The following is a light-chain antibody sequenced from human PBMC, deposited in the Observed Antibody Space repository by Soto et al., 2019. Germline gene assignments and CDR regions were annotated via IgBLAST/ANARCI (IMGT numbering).Light chain of an antibody. Sequence: QSALTQPRSVSGSPGQSVAISCTGTTSDVGGYNYVSWYQQYPGKAPKLIIYQVSKRPSRVPDRFSGSKSGNTASLTISGVQAEDEADYYCSSYAGTSYVFGTGTKLTVL. CDR1: TSDVGGYNY. CDR3: SSYAGTSYV. V-gene: IGLV2-11*01. CDR2: QVS. J-gene: IGLJ1*01.